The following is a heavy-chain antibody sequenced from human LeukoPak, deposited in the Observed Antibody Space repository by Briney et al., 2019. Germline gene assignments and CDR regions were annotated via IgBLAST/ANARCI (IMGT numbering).Heavy chain of an antibody. J-gene: IGHJ4*02. V-gene: IGHV4-59*01. CDR2: IYYSGST. D-gene: IGHD3-9*01. Sequence: PSETLSLTCAVSGGSISSYYWSWIRQPPGKGLEWIGYIYYSGSTNYNPSLKSRLTISADTSKNQFSLKLSSVTAADTAVYYCARVQKSQIDYYFDYWGQGTLVTVSS. CDR3: ARVQKSQIDYYFDY. CDR1: GGSISSYY.